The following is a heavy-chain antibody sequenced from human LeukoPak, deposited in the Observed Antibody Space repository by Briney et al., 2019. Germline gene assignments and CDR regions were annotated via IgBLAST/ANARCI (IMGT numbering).Heavy chain of an antibody. CDR2: IYHSGST. Sequence: PSETLSLTCTVSGGSITTSGYYWGWIRQPPGKGLEWIGNIYHSGSTYYNPSLKSRVSISVDTSKNHFSLDLSSVTAADSAVYYCARDYRRTMIVDWGQGTLVTVSS. D-gene: IGHD3-22*01. J-gene: IGHJ4*02. CDR3: ARDYRRTMIVD. V-gene: IGHV4-39*07. CDR1: GGSITTSGYY.